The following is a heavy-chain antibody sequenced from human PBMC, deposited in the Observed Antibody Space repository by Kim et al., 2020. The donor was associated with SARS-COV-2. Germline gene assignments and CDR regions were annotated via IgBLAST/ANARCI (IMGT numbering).Heavy chain of an antibody. D-gene: IGHD1-26*01. J-gene: IGHJ5*02. Sequence: SETLSLTCAVSGGSISSGGYSWSWIRQPPGKGLEWIGYIYHSGSTYYNPSLKSRVTISVDRSKNQFSLKLSSVTAADTAVYYCARGSSGSYHNWFDPWGQGTLVTVSS. CDR3: ARGSSGSYHNWFDP. CDR2: IYHSGST. V-gene: IGHV4-30-2*01. CDR1: GGSISSGGYS.